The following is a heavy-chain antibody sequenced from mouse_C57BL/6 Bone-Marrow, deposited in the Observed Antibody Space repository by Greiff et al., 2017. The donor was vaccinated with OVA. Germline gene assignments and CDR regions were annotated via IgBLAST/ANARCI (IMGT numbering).Heavy chain of an antibody. Sequence: QVQLQQPGAELVKPGASVKMSCKASGYTFTSYWITWVKQRPGQGLEWIGDIYPGSGSTNYNEKFKSKATLTVDTSSSTAYMQLSSLTSEDSAVYYCASLFFTTVVATNYFDYWGQGTTLTVSS. CDR2: IYPGSGST. J-gene: IGHJ2*01. D-gene: IGHD1-1*01. CDR3: ASLFFTTVVATNYFDY. V-gene: IGHV1-55*01. CDR1: GYTFTSYW.